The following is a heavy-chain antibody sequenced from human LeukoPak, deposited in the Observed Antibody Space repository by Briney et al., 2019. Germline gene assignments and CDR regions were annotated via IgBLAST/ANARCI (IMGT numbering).Heavy chain of an antibody. CDR1: GYTFTSYG. D-gene: IGHD3-22*01. Sequence: ASVKVSCKASGYTFTSYGISWVRQAPGQGLGWMGWISAYNGNTNYAQKLQGRVTMTTDTSTSTAYMELRSLRSDDTAVYYCARDGYYYDSSGPTLSYYYGMDVWGQGTTVTVSS. V-gene: IGHV1-18*01. J-gene: IGHJ6*02. CDR3: ARDGYYYDSSGPTLSYYYGMDV. CDR2: ISAYNGNT.